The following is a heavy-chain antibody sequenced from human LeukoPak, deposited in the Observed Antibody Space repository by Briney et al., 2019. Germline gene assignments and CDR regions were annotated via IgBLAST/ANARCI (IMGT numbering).Heavy chain of an antibody. Sequence: KSGGSLRLSCAASGFTFSKAWMKWVRQAPGKGLEWIGRIKDKADGGTIDYAAPVKGRFTISRDDSKNTVFLQMDSLQTEDTAIYYCTEEPPNKYDPWVQGTLVTVSS. CDR2: IKDKADGGTI. CDR1: GFTFSKAW. D-gene: IGHD1-26*01. J-gene: IGHJ5*02. V-gene: IGHV3-15*01. CDR3: TEEPPNKYDP.